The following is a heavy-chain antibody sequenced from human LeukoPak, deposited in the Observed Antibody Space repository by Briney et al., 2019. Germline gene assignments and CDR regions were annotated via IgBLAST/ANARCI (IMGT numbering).Heavy chain of an antibody. J-gene: IGHJ4*02. Sequence: SETLSLTCTVSGGSISSYYWSWIRQPPGKGLEWIGYIYYSGSTNYNPSLKSRVTISVDTSKNQFSLKLSSVTAADTAVYYCASSGPNSGSYYFYDYWGQGTLVTVSS. CDR2: IYYSGST. V-gene: IGHV4-59*01. D-gene: IGHD3-10*01. CDR1: GGSISSYY. CDR3: ASSGPNSGSYYFYDY.